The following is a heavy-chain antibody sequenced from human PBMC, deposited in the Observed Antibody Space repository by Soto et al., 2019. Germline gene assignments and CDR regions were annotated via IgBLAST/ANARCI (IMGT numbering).Heavy chain of an antibody. CDR3: ALGYCSGGSCYPPGYYYYYGMDV. CDR2: INPNSGGT. Sequence: ASVKVSCKASGYAFTSYYMHWVRQAPGQGLEWMGWINPNSGGTNYAQKFQGWVTMTRDTSISTAYMELSRLRSDDTAVYYCALGYCSGGSCYPPGYYYYYGMDVWGQGTTVTVSS. V-gene: IGHV1-2*04. J-gene: IGHJ6*02. CDR1: GYAFTSYY. D-gene: IGHD2-15*01.